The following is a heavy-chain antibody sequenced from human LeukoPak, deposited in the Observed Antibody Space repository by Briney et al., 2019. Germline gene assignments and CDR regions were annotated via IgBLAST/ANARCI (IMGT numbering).Heavy chain of an antibody. Sequence: PGGSLRLSCAASGFTFSSSAMSWVRQAPGKGLEWVSAISNNGGYTYYADSVQGRFTICRDNSKSTLCLQMNSLRAEDTAVYYCAKQLGYCSDGSCYFPYWGQGTLVTVSS. CDR2: ISNNGGYT. J-gene: IGHJ4*02. CDR1: GFTFSSSA. CDR3: AKQLGYCSDGSCYFPY. V-gene: IGHV3-23*01. D-gene: IGHD2-15*01.